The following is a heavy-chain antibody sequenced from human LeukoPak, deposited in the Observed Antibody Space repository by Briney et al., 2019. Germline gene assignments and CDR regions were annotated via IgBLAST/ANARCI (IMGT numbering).Heavy chain of an antibody. Sequence: AGGSLRLSCAVSGFIFSTQRMHWVRQAPGKGLVCVSYINIDERITGYADSVKGRFTISRDNAKNTLYLQMNSLRAEDTAIYYCFREGGDWGQGTLVTVSS. CDR3: FREGGD. V-gene: IGHV3-74*01. D-gene: IGHD3-10*01. J-gene: IGHJ4*02. CDR1: GFIFSTQR. CDR2: INIDERIT.